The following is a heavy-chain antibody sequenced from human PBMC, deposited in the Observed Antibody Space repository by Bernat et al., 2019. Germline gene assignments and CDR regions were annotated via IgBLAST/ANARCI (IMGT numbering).Heavy chain of an antibody. CDR3: AKVGTYSSGWYLGWYFDL. CDR1: GFTFSSYA. J-gene: IGHJ2*01. CDR2: ISGSGCST. D-gene: IGHD6-19*01. V-gene: IGHV3-23*04. Sequence: EVQLVESGGGLVQPGGSLRLSCAASGFTFSSYAMSWVRQAPGKGLEWVSAISGSGCSTYYADSVKGRFTISRDNSKNTLYLPMNSLRAEDTAVYYCAKVGTYSSGWYLGWYFDLWGRGTLVTVSS.